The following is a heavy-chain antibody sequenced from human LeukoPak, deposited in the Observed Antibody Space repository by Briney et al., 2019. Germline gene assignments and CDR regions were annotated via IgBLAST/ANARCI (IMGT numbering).Heavy chain of an antibody. CDR3: VKRADYYFDY. V-gene: IGHV5-51*01. Sequence: GESLDISCKASGYTFTDYWIGWVRQMPGKGLEWMAIIYPGDSDTRYSPSFQGQVTISADTSISTAYLQWNSLKASDTAIYYCVKRADYYFDYWGQGILVTVSS. CDR2: IYPGDSDT. J-gene: IGHJ4*02. D-gene: IGHD2-21*02. CDR1: GYTFTDYW.